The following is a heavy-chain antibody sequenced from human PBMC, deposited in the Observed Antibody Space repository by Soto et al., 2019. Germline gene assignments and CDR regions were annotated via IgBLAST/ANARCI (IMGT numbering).Heavy chain of an antibody. CDR3: ARGGLHVGEFSLGQFDS. Sequence: QVQLQGSGPRLLKPSEALSLSCTVSGVSVTGGKFFWCWVRQPPGKTLEWLGCISNSETTNSNPSLKSRLTLSLDTSRNQFSLRLNSVTAADTAVYFCARGGLHVGEFSLGQFDSWGQGTLVNVSS. CDR1: GVSVTGGKFF. CDR2: ISNSETT. V-gene: IGHV4-61*01. J-gene: IGHJ4*02. D-gene: IGHD3-16*02.